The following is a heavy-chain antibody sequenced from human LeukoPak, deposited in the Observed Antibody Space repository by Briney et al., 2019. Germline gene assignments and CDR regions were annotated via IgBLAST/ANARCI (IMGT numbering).Heavy chain of an antibody. CDR2: MNPNSGNT. CDR3: ARGKYSYRNWFDP. Sequence: ASVKVSCKASGYTFTSYDINWVRQATGQGLEWMGWMNPNSGNTGYAQKFQGRVTMTRDMSTSTVYMELSSLRSEDTAVYYCARGKYSYRNWFDPWGQGTLVTVSS. V-gene: IGHV1-8*01. J-gene: IGHJ5*02. D-gene: IGHD5-18*01. CDR1: GYTFTSYD.